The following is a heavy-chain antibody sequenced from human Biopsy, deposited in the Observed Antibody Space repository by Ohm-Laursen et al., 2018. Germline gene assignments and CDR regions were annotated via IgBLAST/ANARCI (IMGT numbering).Heavy chain of an antibody. CDR3: ARGMRSSGWPYFDS. V-gene: IGHV4-59*01. CDR1: GDSISSYY. D-gene: IGHD6-19*01. CDR2: VYYTGGT. Sequence: SETLSLTCTVSGDSISSYYWSWIRQPPGKGLQWIGYVYYTGGTDYNPSLQSRVTISVDTSKNHFSLRLRSVTPADTAIYYCARGMRSSGWPYFDSWGQGTLVTVSS. J-gene: IGHJ4*02.